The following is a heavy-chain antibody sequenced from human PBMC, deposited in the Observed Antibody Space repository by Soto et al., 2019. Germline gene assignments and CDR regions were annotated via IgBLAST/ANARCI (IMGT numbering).Heavy chain of an antibody. CDR3: ARVFYGDYDY. Sequence: SETLSLTCTVSGGSISSGGYYWSWIRQHPGKGLEWIGYIYYSGSTYYNPSLKSRVTISVDTSKNQFSLKLSSVTAADTAVYYCARVFYGDYDYWGQGTLVTVSS. V-gene: IGHV4-31*03. CDR1: GGSISSGGYY. D-gene: IGHD4-17*01. J-gene: IGHJ4*02. CDR2: IYYSGST.